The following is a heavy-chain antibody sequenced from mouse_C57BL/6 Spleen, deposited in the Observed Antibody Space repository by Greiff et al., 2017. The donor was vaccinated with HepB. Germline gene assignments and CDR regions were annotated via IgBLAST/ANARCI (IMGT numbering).Heavy chain of an antibody. V-gene: IGHV1-53*01. CDR2: INPSNGGT. J-gene: IGHJ2*01. CDR3: ARDPYYYGRDY. D-gene: IGHD1-1*01. Sequence: QVQLQQPGTELVKPGASVKLSCKASGFTFTSYWMHWVKQRPGQGLEWIGNINPSNGGTTYNEKFESKATLTVDKSSSTAYMQLSSLTSEDSAVYYCARDPYYYGRDYWGQGTTLTVSS. CDR1: GFTFTSYW.